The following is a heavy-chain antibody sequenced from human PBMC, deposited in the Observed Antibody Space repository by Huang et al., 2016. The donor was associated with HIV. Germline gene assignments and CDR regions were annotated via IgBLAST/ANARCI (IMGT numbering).Heavy chain of an antibody. D-gene: IGHD1-26*01. Sequence: EVQLVQSGAEVKKPGESLKISCKGSGYSFSTYWIGWVRQMPGKGLEWMGMIFPGDSETRYSPSFQGQVTISADKSISTAYLQWSSLKASDTAMYYCASTASYSGSYRGAFDIWGQGTMVTVSS. CDR3: ASTASYSGSYRGAFDI. V-gene: IGHV5-51*03. CDR1: GYSFSTYW. J-gene: IGHJ3*02. CDR2: IFPGDSET.